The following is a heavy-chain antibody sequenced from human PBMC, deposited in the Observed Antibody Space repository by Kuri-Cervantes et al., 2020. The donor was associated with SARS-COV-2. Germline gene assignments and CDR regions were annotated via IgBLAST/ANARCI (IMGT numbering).Heavy chain of an antibody. D-gene: IGHD4-17*01. V-gene: IGHV3-74*01. CDR2: INSDGSST. CDR1: GFTFSSYW. J-gene: IGHJ1*01. CDR3: AKDPRDGEIDEYFQH. Sequence: GESLKISCAASGFTFSSYWMHWVRQAPGKGLVWVSRINSDGSSTSYADSVKGRFTISRDNSKNTLYLQMNSLRAEDTAVYYCAKDPRDGEIDEYFQHWGQGTLVTVSS.